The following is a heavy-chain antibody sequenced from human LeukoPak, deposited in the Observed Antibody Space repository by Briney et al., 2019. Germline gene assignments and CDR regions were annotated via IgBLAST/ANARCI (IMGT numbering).Heavy chain of an antibody. CDR1: GGSISSSSYY. V-gene: IGHV4-39*07. CDR2: IYYSGST. J-gene: IGHJ4*02. D-gene: IGHD5-12*01. CDR3: ARATSGYVSYAIDY. Sequence: SETLSLTCTVSGGSISSSSYYWGWIRQPPGKGLEWIGSIYYSGSTYYNPSLKSRVTISVDTSKNQFSLKLSTVTAADTAVYYCARATSGYVSYAIDYWGQGTLVTVSS.